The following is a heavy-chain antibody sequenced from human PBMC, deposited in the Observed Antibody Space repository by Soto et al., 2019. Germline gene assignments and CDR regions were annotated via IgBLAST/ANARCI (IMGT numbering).Heavy chain of an antibody. CDR1: GFTFSDSW. CDR2: IKPDESER. V-gene: IGHV3-7*01. D-gene: IGHD4-4*01. Sequence: GGSLRLSCTASGFTFSDSWMTWVRQAPGKGLEWVARIKPDESERKYADSVKGRFSISRDNAKNSMYLQMDSLRGEDTAVYYCVRGGSNYASWGQGTLVTVSS. J-gene: IGHJ5*02. CDR3: VRGGSNYAS.